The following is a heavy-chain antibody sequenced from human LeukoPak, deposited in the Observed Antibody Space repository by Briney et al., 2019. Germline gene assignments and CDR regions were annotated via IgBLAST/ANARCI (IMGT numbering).Heavy chain of an antibody. Sequence: ASVKVSCKASGYTFTSYYMHWVRQAPGQGLEWMGGIIPIFGTANYAQKFQGRVTITTDESTSTAYMELSSLRSEDTAVYYCATGPFGGYNYYYYYYMDVWGKGTTVTVSS. V-gene: IGHV1-69*05. CDR3: ATGPFGGYNYYYYYYMDV. CDR2: IIPIFGTA. J-gene: IGHJ6*03. CDR1: GYTFTSYY. D-gene: IGHD5-24*01.